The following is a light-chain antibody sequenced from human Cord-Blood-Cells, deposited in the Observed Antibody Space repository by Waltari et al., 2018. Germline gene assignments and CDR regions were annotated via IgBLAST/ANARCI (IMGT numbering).Light chain of an antibody. CDR3: SSYTSSSTLDV. CDR1: SSDVGGYNY. J-gene: IGLJ1*01. Sequence: QSALTQPASVSGSPGQSITISCTGTSSDVGGYNYVSWYQQHPGKAPKLMIYEVSTRPSGVSKRFSGSKSGNTASLTISGLQAEDEADYYCSSYTSSSTLDVFGTGTKVTVL. V-gene: IGLV2-14*01. CDR2: EVS.